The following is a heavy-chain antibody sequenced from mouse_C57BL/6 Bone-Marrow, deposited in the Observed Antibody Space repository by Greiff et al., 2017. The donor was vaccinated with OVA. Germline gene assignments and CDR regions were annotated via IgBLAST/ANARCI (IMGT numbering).Heavy chain of an antibody. CDR2: ISDGGSYT. CDR3: ARAHFYYGSRTGYFDV. V-gene: IGHV5-4*03. D-gene: IGHD1-1*01. CDR1: GFTFSSYA. Sequence: EVMLVESGGGLVKPGGSLKLSCAASGFTFSSYAMSWVRQTPEKRLEWVATISDGGSYTYYPDNVKGRFTISRDNAKNNLYLQMSHLKSEDTAMYYCARAHFYYGSRTGYFDVWGTGTTVTVSS. J-gene: IGHJ1*03.